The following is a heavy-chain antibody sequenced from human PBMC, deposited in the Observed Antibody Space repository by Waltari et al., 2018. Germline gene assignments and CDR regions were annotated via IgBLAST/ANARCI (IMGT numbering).Heavy chain of an antibody. Sequence: ELQLLESGGGLIQPGGSLRLSCAASGFTVSTTYMTWVRQAPVKGLEWLSVIYRGGSTYYADSVKGRFTISRDNSKNTLYLQMNSLRAEDTAVYYCARDPSGSYPGDYWGQGTLVTVSS. CDR3: ARDPSGSYPGDY. D-gene: IGHD1-26*01. J-gene: IGHJ4*02. CDR1: GFTVSTTY. V-gene: IGHV3-53*01. CDR2: IYRGGST.